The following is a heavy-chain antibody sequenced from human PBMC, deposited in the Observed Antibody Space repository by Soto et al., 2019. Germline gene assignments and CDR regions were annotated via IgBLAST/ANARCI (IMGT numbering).Heavy chain of an antibody. J-gene: IGHJ2*01. CDR3: AKFISQIVGATLYFDL. Sequence: GGSLRLSCAASGFTFSSYAMSWVRQAPGKGLEWVSAISGSGGSTYYADSVKGRFTISRDNSKNTLYLQMNSLRAEDTAVYYCAKFISQIVGATLYFDLWGRGTLVTVSS. D-gene: IGHD1-26*01. CDR1: GFTFSSYA. V-gene: IGHV3-23*01. CDR2: ISGSGGST.